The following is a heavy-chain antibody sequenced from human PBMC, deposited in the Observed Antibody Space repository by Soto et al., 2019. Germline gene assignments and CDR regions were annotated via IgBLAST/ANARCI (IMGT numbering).Heavy chain of an antibody. CDR3: ARFGSGSYDYYYYYGMDV. CDR1: GYSFTSYC. CDR2: IYPGDSDT. V-gene: IGHV5-51*01. J-gene: IGHJ6*02. Sequence: GESLKISCKGSGYSFTSYCIGWVRQMPGKGLEWMGIIYPGDSDTRYSPSFQGQVTISADKSISTAYLQWSSLKASDTAMYYCARFGSGSYDYYYYYGMDVWGQGTTVTVSS. D-gene: IGHD1-26*01.